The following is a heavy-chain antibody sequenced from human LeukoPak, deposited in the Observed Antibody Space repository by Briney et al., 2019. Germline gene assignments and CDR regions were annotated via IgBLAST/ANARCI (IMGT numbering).Heavy chain of an antibody. CDR3: ARETYGINWFDP. CDR2: IYYSGST. CDR1: GGSISSYY. D-gene: IGHD4-17*01. Sequence: PSETLSLTCTVSGGSISSYYWSWIRQPPRKGLEWIGYIYYSGSTNYNPSLKSRVTISVDTSKNQSSLKLSSVTAADTAVYYCARETYGINWFDPWGQGTLVTVSS. V-gene: IGHV4-59*01. J-gene: IGHJ5*02.